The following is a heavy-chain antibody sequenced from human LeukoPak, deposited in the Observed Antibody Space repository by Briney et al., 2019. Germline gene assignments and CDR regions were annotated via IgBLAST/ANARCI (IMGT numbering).Heavy chain of an antibody. CDR1: GFTFSSYS. V-gene: IGHV3-21*01. CDR2: ISSSSSYI. Sequence: GGSLRLSCAASGFTFSSYSMTWVGQAPGKGLEWVSSISSSSSYIYYADSVKGRFTISRDNAKNSLYLQMNSVRAEDTAVYYCARGPLAAAGDYWGQGTLVTVSS. CDR3: ARGPLAAAGDY. J-gene: IGHJ4*02. D-gene: IGHD6-13*01.